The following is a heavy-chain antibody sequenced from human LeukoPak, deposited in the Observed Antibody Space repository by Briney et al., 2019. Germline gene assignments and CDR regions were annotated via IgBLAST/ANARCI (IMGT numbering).Heavy chain of an antibody. J-gene: IGHJ4*02. CDR1: GFSFNNYG. CDR3: AKDRGWELELYYFDC. V-gene: IGHV3-30*02. D-gene: IGHD4-23*01. Sequence: GGSLRLSCAASGFSFNNYGMHWVRQAPGKGLEWVAFIRHDGNRNSYADSVKGRFTISRDTSKNTLFLQMSNLRGEDTAVYYCAKDRGWELELYYFDCWGQGTLVTVSS. CDR2: IRHDGNRN.